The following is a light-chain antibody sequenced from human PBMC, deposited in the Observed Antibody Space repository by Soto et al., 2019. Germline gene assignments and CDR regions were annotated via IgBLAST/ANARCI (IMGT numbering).Light chain of an antibody. V-gene: IGKV3-20*01. CDR3: QNYERPPFA. CDR1: QRVSNCY. J-gene: IGKJ2*01. Sequence: EIELTQSPCTLSLFPGDRATLSCRASQRVSNCYLAWFQPKPGQAPRLLIDDASSMAAGVPDRVSGGGSGTDFTLTISALEPEDFALYFCQNYERPPFAFGQGTRLEI. CDR2: DAS.